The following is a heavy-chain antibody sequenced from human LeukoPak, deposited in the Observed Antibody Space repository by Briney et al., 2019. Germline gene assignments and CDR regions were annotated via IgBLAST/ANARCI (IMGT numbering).Heavy chain of an antibody. Sequence: SETLSLTCTVSGGSISSYYWSWIRQPPGKGLEWIGYIYYSGSTNYNPSLKSRVTISVDTSKNQFSLKLSSVTAADTAVYYCARGTPWIQLWPGDYYYYYMDVWGKGTTVTVSS. D-gene: IGHD5-18*01. CDR1: GGSISSYY. CDR2: IYYSGST. V-gene: IGHV4-59*01. J-gene: IGHJ6*03. CDR3: ARGTPWIQLWPGDYYYYYMDV.